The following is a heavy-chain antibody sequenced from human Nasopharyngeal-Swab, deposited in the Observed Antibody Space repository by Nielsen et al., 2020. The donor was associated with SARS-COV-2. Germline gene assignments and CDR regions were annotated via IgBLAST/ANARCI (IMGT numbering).Heavy chain of an antibody. Sequence: SETLSLTCAVYGGSFNGYYWSWIRQPPGKGLEWIGEINHSGSTNYNPSLKSRVTISVDTSKNQFSLKLSSVTAADTAVYYCASWPDSSGYYYLDYWGQGTLVTVSS. CDR2: INHSGST. J-gene: IGHJ4*02. CDR3: ASWPDSSGYYYLDY. CDR1: GGSFNGYY. V-gene: IGHV4-34*01. D-gene: IGHD3-22*01.